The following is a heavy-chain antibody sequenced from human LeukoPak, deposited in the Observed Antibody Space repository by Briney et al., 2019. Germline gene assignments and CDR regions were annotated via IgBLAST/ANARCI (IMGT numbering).Heavy chain of an antibody. D-gene: IGHD3-22*01. CDR2: IYSSGST. J-gene: IGHJ5*02. Sequence: SETLSLTCTVSGGSISSYYWSWIRQPAGKGLEWIGRIYSSGSTTSNPSLKSRVTMSVDTSKSQVSLKLSSVTAADTAVYYCARDRGFYDTSGYYSNWFDPWGQGTLVTVSS. V-gene: IGHV4-4*07. CDR1: GGSISSYY. CDR3: ARDRGFYDTSGYYSNWFDP.